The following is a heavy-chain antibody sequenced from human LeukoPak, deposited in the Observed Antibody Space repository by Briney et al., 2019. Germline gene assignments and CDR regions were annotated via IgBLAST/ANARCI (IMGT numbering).Heavy chain of an antibody. V-gene: IGHV3-66*01. CDR2: IYSGGSA. D-gene: IGHD3-22*01. Sequence: VGSLRLSCAASGFIVSRKYMSWVRQAPGKGLEWVSVIYSGGSADYADSVKGRFTISRDNSKNTLHLQIKSLRAEDTAVYYCAKMSNYYNSLGYYAFDIWGQGTMVTVSS. CDR3: AKMSNYYNSLGYYAFDI. J-gene: IGHJ3*02. CDR1: GFIVSRKY.